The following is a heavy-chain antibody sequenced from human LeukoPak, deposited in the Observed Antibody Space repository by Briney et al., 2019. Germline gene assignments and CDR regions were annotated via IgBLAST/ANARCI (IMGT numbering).Heavy chain of an antibody. Sequence: SETLSLTCTVSGGSIGGYYWGWIRQPPGKGLEWVGYVHYSGTTNYNPSLKSRVTISLDTSKNQFSLKLRSLTAADTAMYYCARTQHSSSWSAFDIWGQGTMVSVSS. V-gene: IGHV4-59*01. J-gene: IGHJ3*02. D-gene: IGHD6-13*01. CDR2: VHYSGTT. CDR3: ARTQHSSSWSAFDI. CDR1: GGSIGGYY.